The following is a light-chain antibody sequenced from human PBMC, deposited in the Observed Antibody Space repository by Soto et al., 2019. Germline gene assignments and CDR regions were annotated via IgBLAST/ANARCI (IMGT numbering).Light chain of an antibody. CDR1: EGISNS. Sequence: IQLTQSPXSLSXSVGDRVTFTCRVSEGISNSLAWYQQKPGKAPKLLIYAGSTLQSGVPSRXXXXXXXXXXXXXISSLQPEDLATYYCQQLSRYPLTFGGGTKVEIK. V-gene: IGKV1-9*01. J-gene: IGKJ4*01. CDR3: QQLSRYPLT. CDR2: AGS.